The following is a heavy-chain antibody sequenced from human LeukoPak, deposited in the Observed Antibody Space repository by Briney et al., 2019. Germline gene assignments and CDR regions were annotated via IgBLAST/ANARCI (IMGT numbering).Heavy chain of an antibody. Sequence: ASVKVSCKASGYTFTSYDINWVRQAPGQGLEWMGWISAYNGNTNYAQKFQGRVTITRNTSISTAYMELSSLRSEDTAVYYCARGIATEFDYWGQGTLVTVSS. CDR2: ISAYNGNT. D-gene: IGHD4-11*01. J-gene: IGHJ4*02. CDR1: GYTFTSYD. CDR3: ARGIATEFDY. V-gene: IGHV1-8*01.